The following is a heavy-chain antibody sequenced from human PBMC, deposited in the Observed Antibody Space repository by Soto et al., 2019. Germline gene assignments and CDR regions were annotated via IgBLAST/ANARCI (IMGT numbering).Heavy chain of an antibody. CDR2: IYYTGTT. CDR1: GGSISGSGYY. J-gene: IGHJ1*01. Sequence: PSETLSLTCTVSGGSISGSGYYWGWIRQPPGKGLEWVGTIYYTGTTYYNPSLKTRLTMSVDTSKNQFSLKLSSVTAADTAVYYCVRYYDTSDRPYLHHWGQGTMVTVYS. V-gene: IGHV4-39*01. D-gene: IGHD3-22*01. CDR3: VRYYDTSDRPYLHH.